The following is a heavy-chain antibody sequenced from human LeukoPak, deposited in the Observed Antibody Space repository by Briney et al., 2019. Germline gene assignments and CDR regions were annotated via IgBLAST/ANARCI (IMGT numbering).Heavy chain of an antibody. CDR1: GFTFSSYA. CDR3: AKDQYGGNPQYYFDY. Sequence: PRGSLRLSCAASGFTFSSYAMSWVRQAPGKGLDWVSAISGSGGNTYYADSVKGRFTISRDNSKNTLYLQMNSLRAEDTAVYYCAKDQYGGNPQYYFDYWGQGTLVTVSS. D-gene: IGHD4-23*01. J-gene: IGHJ4*02. V-gene: IGHV3-23*01. CDR2: ISGSGGNT.